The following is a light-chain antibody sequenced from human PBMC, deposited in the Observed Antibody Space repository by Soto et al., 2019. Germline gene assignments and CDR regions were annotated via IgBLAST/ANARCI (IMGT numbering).Light chain of an antibody. CDR3: VACDHSVIGWV. CDR1: SSNIGRET. J-gene: IGLJ3*02. CDR2: SDD. Sequence: QPVLTQPPSASGTPGQGVTISWSGSSSNIGRETVSWYQQFPRTAPKLLIYSDDQRPSGVPDRFSGSKSGASASLAISGLQSEDGADYCCVACDHSVIGWVFGGGTKLTVL. V-gene: IGLV1-44*01.